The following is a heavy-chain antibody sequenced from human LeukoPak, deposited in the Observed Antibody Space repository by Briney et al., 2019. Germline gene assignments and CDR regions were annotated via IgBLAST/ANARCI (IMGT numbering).Heavy chain of an antibody. CDR1: GFTFSDYA. CDR3: AKGYTSSSNQVSKMNY. Sequence: GGSLRLSRAASGFTFSDYAMTWVRQAPGKGLEWVSAISGSGGNTYYAGSVKGRFTISGDNSKNTLYLQMSNLGAEDTAIYYCAKGYTSSSNQVSKMNYWGQGTLVTVSS. D-gene: IGHD6-13*01. V-gene: IGHV3-23*01. CDR2: ISGSGGNT. J-gene: IGHJ4*02.